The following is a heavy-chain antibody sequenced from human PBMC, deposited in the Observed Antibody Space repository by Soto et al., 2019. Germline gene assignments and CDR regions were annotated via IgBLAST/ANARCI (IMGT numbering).Heavy chain of an antibody. V-gene: IGHV3-13*05. J-gene: IGHJ6*02. Sequence: EVQLVASGGGLVQPGGSLRLSCAASGFTFRNYDMHWVRQGTGKGLEWVSGISAAGDPDYADSVEGRFTTSRANAQHAFFMQMNSLRVGDTAVYYCARTDRHFYGLDVWGQGTTVIVSS. CDR2: ISAAGDP. CDR3: ARTDRHFYGLDV. CDR1: GFTFRNYD.